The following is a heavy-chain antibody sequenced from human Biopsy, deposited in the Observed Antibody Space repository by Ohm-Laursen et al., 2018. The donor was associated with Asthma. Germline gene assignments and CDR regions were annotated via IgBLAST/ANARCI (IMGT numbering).Heavy chain of an antibody. CDR1: GFTFRSYA. CDR3: ARDVMEWYLPAFGF. Sequence: SLRLSCAASGFTFRSYAMHWVRQAPGKGLEWVAVGGSYYDGGLKYYADSVNGRFTVSRDDSKNTLYLQMNSLRPDDTAVYYCARDVMEWYLPAFGFWGQGTLVIVSS. J-gene: IGHJ4*02. D-gene: IGHD3-3*01. CDR2: GGSYYDGGLK. V-gene: IGHV3-30-3*01.